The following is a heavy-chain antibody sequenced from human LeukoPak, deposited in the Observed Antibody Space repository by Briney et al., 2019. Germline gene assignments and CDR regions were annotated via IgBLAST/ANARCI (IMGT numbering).Heavy chain of an antibody. Sequence: PSETLSLTCTVSGGSISSYYWSWIRQPPGKGLEWIGYIYYSGSTNYNPSLKSRVTISVDTSKNQFSLKLSSVTAADTAVYYCAREVVVVTAIGGWFDPWGQGTLVTVSS. V-gene: IGHV4-59*01. CDR1: GGSISSYY. CDR2: IYYSGST. D-gene: IGHD2-21*02. CDR3: AREVVVVTAIGGWFDP. J-gene: IGHJ5*02.